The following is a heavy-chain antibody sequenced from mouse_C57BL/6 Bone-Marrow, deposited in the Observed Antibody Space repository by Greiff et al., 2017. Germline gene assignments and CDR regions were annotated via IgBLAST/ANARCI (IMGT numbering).Heavy chain of an antibody. J-gene: IGHJ3*01. CDR2: IHPNSGGT. D-gene: IGHD1-1*01. Sequence: QVQLQQPGAELVKPGASVTLSCKASGYTFTSYWMHWVKQRPGQGLEWIGMIHPNSGGTTYNEKFKSKATLTVDKSSSTAYMQLSSLTSEDSAVYYYAIPYYGSSYQFAYWGQGTLVTVAA. CDR1: GYTFTSYW. V-gene: IGHV1-64*01. CDR3: AIPYYGSSYQFAY.